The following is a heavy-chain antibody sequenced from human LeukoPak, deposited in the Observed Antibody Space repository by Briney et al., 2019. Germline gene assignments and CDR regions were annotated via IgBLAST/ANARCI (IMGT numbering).Heavy chain of an antibody. J-gene: IGHJ4*02. CDR1: GFTFSSYA. CDR3: AKDSYCYDSSGSVDPPVY. V-gene: IGHV3-23*01. Sequence: GGSLRLSCAASGFTFSSYAMSWVRQAPGKGLEWVSAISGSGGSTYYAVSVKGRFTISRDNSKNTLYLQMNSLRAEDTAVYYCAKDSYCYDSSGSVDPPVYWGQGTLVTVSS. CDR2: ISGSGGST. D-gene: IGHD3-22*01.